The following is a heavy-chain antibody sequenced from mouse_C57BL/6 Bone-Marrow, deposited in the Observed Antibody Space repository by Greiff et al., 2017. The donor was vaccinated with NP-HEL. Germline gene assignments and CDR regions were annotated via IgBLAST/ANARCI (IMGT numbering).Heavy chain of an antibody. CDR1: GYTFTSYW. Sequence: QVQLQQPGAELVRPGTSVKLSCKASGYTFTSYWMHWVKQRPGQGLEWIGVIDPSDSYTNYNQKFKGKATLTVDTASSTAYMQLSSLTSEDSAVYYCAREDYGSSPYDYYAMDYWGQGTSVTVSS. CDR3: AREDYGSSPYDYYAMDY. J-gene: IGHJ4*01. V-gene: IGHV1-59*01. D-gene: IGHD1-1*01. CDR2: IDPSDSYT.